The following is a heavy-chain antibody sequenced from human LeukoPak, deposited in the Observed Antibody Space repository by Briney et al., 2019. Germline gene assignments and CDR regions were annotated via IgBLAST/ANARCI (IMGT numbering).Heavy chain of an antibody. CDR3: ARAHGDYVSYYYYYYMDV. V-gene: IGHV4-34*01. CDR2: INHSGST. CDR1: GGSFSGYY. J-gene: IGHJ6*03. Sequence: SETLSLTCAVYGGSFSGYYWSWIRQPPGKGLEWIGEINHSGSTNYNPSLKGRVTISVDTSKDQFSLKLSSVTAADTAVYYCARAHGDYVSYYYYYYMDVWGKGTTVTVSS. D-gene: IGHD4-17*01.